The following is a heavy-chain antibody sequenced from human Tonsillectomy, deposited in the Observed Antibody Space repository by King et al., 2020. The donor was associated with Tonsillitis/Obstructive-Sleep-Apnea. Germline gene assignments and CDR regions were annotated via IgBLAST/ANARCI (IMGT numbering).Heavy chain of an antibody. CDR2: VYYSGST. CDR1: GGSISSNSYY. J-gene: IGHJ4*02. D-gene: IGHD1-1*01. Sequence: QLQESGPGLVQPSETLSLTCTVSGGSISSNSYYWGWIRQPPGEGLEWIGSVYYSGSTYYNPSLKSRVTISVDTSKNQFSLKLSSVTAADSAVYYCTRRGTTATTDYWGQGTLVTVSS. CDR3: TRRGTTATTDY. V-gene: IGHV4-39*01.